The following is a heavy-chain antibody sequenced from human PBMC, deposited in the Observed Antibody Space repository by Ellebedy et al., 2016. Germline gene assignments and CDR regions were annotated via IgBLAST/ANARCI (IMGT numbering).Heavy chain of an antibody. D-gene: IGHD1-26*01. V-gene: IGHV1-18*04. CDR3: ATDGGVGAAFEF. CDR1: GYTFTTFS. Sequence: ASVKVSXKASGYTFTTFSITWVRQVPGQGLEWMGFVNTFSGNTKFAQKFQGRVSMTTDSSTHTAYMDLRSLRSDDTAMYYCATDGGVGAAFEFWGQGTLVTVSS. CDR2: VNTFSGNT. J-gene: IGHJ4*02.